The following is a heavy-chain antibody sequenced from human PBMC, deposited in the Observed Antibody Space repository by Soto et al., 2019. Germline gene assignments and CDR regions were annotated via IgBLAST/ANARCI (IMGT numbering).Heavy chain of an antibody. D-gene: IGHD3-10*01. CDR3: ARGFLNLDYYGSGSYPYFDY. Sequence: SETLSLTCAVYGGSFSGYYWSWIRQPPGKGLEWIGEINHSGSTNYNPSLKSRVTISVDTSKNQFSLKLSSVTAADTAVYYCARGFLNLDYYGSGSYPYFDYWGQGTLVTVSS. V-gene: IGHV4-34*01. CDR2: INHSGST. J-gene: IGHJ4*02. CDR1: GGSFSGYY.